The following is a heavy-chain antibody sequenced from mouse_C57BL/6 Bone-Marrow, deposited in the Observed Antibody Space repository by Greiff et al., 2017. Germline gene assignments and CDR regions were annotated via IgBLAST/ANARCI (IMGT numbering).Heavy chain of an antibody. J-gene: IGHJ3*01. Sequence: QVQLQQSGAELARPGASVKLSCKASGYTFTSYGISWVKQRTGQGLEWIGEIYPRSGNTYYNEKFKGKATLTADKSSSTAYMELRSLTSEDSAVXFCARRSIYYGYDGPFAYWGQGTLVTVSA. V-gene: IGHV1-81*01. D-gene: IGHD2-2*01. CDR3: ARRSIYYGYDGPFAY. CDR2: IYPRSGNT. CDR1: GYTFTSYG.